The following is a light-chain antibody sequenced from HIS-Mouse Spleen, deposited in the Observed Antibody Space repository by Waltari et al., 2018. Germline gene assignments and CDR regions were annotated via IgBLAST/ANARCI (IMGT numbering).Light chain of an antibody. J-gene: IGKJ1*01. CDR1: QGISSY. Sequence: DIQLTQSPSFLSASVGDRVTITCRASQGISSYLAWYQQKPGKAPNLLIYAASTVQSGVPSRVSGSGSGTEFTLTISSLQPEDFATYYCQQLNSYPPTFGQGTKVEIK. V-gene: IGKV1-9*01. CDR2: AAS. CDR3: QQLNSYPPT.